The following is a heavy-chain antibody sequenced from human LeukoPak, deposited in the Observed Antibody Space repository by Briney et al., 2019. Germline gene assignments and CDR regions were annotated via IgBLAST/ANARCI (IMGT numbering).Heavy chain of an antibody. Sequence: SVKVSCKASGGTFSSSPITWVRQAPGQGLEWTGGIIPTLDTTTYAQKFQGRVTIIADESASTAYMELSSLRSEDTAVYYCARLDYGDYVDLNWFDPWGQGTLVTVSS. J-gene: IGHJ5*02. D-gene: IGHD4-17*01. CDR1: GGTFSSSP. V-gene: IGHV1-69*01. CDR3: ARLDYGDYVDLNWFDP. CDR2: IIPTLDTT.